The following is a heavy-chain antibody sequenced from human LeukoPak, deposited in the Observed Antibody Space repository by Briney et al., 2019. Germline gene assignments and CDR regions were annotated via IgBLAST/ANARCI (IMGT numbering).Heavy chain of an antibody. V-gene: IGHV1-24*01. CDR2: FDPEDGET. J-gene: IGHJ4*02. CDR3: ARVYGVGYGSGRYYNVLDY. CDR1: GYTLTELS. D-gene: IGHD3-10*01. Sequence: ASVKVSCKVSGYTLTELSMHWVRQAPGKGLEWMGGFDPEDGETIYAQKFQGRVTMTEDTSTDTAYMELSSLRSDDTAVYYCARVYGVGYGSGRYYNVLDYWGQGSLVTVSS.